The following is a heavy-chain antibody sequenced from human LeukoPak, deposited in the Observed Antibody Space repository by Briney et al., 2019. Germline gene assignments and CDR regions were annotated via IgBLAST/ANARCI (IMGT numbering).Heavy chain of an antibody. CDR3: ARVFTMVRGVIMGLDAFDI. J-gene: IGHJ3*02. CDR2: ISAYNGNT. CDR1: GYTFTSYG. V-gene: IGHV1-18*01. D-gene: IGHD3-10*01. Sequence: ASVKVSCKASGYTFTSYGISWVRQAPGQGLEWMGWISAYNGNTDYAQKLRGRVTMTTDTSTSTAYMELRSLRSDDTAVYYCARVFTMVRGVIMGLDAFDIWGQGTMVTVSS.